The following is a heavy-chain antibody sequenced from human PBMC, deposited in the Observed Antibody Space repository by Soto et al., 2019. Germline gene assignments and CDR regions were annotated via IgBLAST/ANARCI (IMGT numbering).Heavy chain of an antibody. CDR1: GFTFSSYG. Sequence: GGSLRLSCAASGFTFSSYGMHWVRQAPGKGLEWVAVIWYDGSNKYYADSVKGRFTISRDNSKNTLYLQMNSLRAEDTAVYYCAGDAAVAGSFYYYYGMDVWGQGTTVTVSS. D-gene: IGHD6-19*01. CDR2: IWYDGSNK. J-gene: IGHJ6*02. V-gene: IGHV3-33*01. CDR3: AGDAAVAGSFYYYYGMDV.